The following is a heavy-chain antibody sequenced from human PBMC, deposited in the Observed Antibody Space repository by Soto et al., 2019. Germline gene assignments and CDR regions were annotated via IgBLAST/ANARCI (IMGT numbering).Heavy chain of an antibody. Sequence: EVQLLESGGGLVQPGGSLRLSCAASGFTFSKYGMTWVRQAPGKGLEWVSVISGSGDRTYYADSVKGRFTISRDNSKNTLHLQMNSLRAEDTAXXXXXKSNTESCYSPADYWGQGTLVTVSS. J-gene: IGHJ4*02. D-gene: IGHD2-15*01. CDR3: XKSNTESCYSPADY. CDR1: GFTFSKYG. CDR2: ISGSGDRT. V-gene: IGHV3-23*01.